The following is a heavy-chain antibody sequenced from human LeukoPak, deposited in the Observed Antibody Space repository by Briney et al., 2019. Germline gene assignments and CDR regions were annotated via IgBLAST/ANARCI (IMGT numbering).Heavy chain of an antibody. D-gene: IGHD3-16*01. V-gene: IGHV3-11*04. CDR1: GFTFSDYY. CDR2: ISSSCSTI. Sequence: GSLRLSFAVAGFTFSDYYMSWIRPAPGKGLEWVSYISSSCSTIYYSDSVKGRFTISRDNAKNSLYLPMNSLRAEDTAAYYCARDLGTPSAYWGQGTLVTVSS. J-gene: IGHJ4*02. CDR3: ARDLGTPSAY.